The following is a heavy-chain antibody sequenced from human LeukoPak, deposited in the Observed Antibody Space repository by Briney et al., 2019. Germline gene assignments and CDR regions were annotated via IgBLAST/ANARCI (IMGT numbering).Heavy chain of an antibody. Sequence: QAGGSLRLSCAASGFTFSSYGMHWVRQAPGKGLEWVAFIWYDGSNKYYADSVKGRFTISRDNSKNTLYLQMNSLRAEDTAVYYCARDDYYDSSGYYYFDFWGQGTLVTVSS. V-gene: IGHV3-33*01. D-gene: IGHD3-22*01. CDR1: GFTFSSYG. CDR3: ARDDYYDSSGYYYFDF. CDR2: IWYDGSNK. J-gene: IGHJ4*02.